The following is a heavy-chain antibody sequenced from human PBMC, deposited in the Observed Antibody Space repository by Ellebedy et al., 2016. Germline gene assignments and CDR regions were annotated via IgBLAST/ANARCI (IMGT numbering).Heavy chain of an antibody. CDR2: INHSGST. V-gene: IGHV4-34*01. D-gene: IGHD3-10*01. Sequence: SETLSLXCAVYGGSFSGYYWSWIRQPPGKGLEWIGEINHSGSTYYNPSLKSRVTISVDRSKNQFSLKLSSVTAADTAVYYCARLSGSGSSDFDYWGQGTLVTVSS. CDR1: GGSFSGYY. J-gene: IGHJ4*02. CDR3: ARLSGSGSSDFDY.